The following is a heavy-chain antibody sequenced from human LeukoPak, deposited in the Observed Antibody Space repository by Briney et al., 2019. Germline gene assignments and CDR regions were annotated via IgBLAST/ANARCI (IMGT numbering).Heavy chain of an antibody. CDR2: IYTSGST. Sequence: SSETLSLTCTGSGFSISSGSYDWGWIRQPDGKGLEWIVRIYTSGSTNYDHSLKSQVTISIDTSNNQFSLKLSCVTSADTAVYYRAGALFEYSSSFTVWGQGTLVTVSS. CDR3: AGALFEYSSSFTV. CDR1: GFSISSGSYD. V-gene: IGHV4-61*02. D-gene: IGHD6-6*01. J-gene: IGHJ4*02.